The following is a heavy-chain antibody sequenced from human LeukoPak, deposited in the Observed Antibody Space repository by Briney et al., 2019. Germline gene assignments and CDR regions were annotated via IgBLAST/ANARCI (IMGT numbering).Heavy chain of an antibody. D-gene: IGHD4-23*01. CDR1: GGSFSGYY. Sequence: SETLSLTRAVYGGSFSGYYWSWIRHPPGKGLEWIGEINHSGSTNYNPSLKSRVTISVDTSKNQFSLKLSSVTAADTAVYYCARWIRLRWYTFDYWGQGTLVTVSS. J-gene: IGHJ4*02. CDR2: INHSGST. CDR3: ARWIRLRWYTFDY. V-gene: IGHV4-34*01.